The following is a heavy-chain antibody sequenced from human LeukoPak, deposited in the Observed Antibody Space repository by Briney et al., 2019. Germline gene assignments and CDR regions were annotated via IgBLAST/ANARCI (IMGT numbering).Heavy chain of an antibody. V-gene: IGHV1-46*01. CDR2: INPSGGST. CDR1: GYTFTIYY. D-gene: IGHD1-26*01. Sequence: ASVKVSCKASGYTFTIYYIHWVRQAPGQGLEWMGLINPSGGSTNYAQKFQGRVTITRNTSISTAYMELSSLRSEDTAVYYCARVIPRSALKRGFDYWGQGTLVTVSS. J-gene: IGHJ4*02. CDR3: ARVIPRSALKRGFDY.